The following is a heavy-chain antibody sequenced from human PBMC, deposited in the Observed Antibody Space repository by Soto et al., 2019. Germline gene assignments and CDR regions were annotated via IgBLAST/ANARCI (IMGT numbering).Heavy chain of an antibody. J-gene: IGHJ4*02. D-gene: IGHD3-22*01. V-gene: IGHV1-18*01. Sequence: ASVKVSCKASGYTFTSYGISWVRQAPGQGLEWLGWISPCNGKTNYAQKFQGRVTMTADKSTSTAYMELSSLRSEDTAVYYCAREWGRTYYYDSSGYSHFDYWGQGTLVTVSS. CDR3: AREWGRTYYYDSSGYSHFDY. CDR1: GYTFTSYG. CDR2: ISPCNGKT.